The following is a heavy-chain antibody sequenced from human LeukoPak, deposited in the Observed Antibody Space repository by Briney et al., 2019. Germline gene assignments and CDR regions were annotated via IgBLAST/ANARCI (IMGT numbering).Heavy chain of an antibody. CDR3: AREQDGFDI. J-gene: IGHJ3*02. V-gene: IGHV3-33*08. Sequence: GGSLRLSCAASGINLSSHLMPWVRQAPGKGLEWVAVMWTSGANAYNTESVKGRFTISRDNSKNMLFLQMNSLRGEDTAVYYCAREQDGFDIWGQGTMVTVSS. CDR2: MWTSGANA. CDR1: GINLSSHL.